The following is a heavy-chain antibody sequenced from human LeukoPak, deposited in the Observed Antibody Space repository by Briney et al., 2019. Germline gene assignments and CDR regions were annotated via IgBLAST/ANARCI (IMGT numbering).Heavy chain of an antibody. Sequence: GGSLRLSCTASGFTFGDYTITWIRQAPGKGREGVGFIRNKADGGTPEYAASVKGRFTISRDDSKSIAYLQMNSLKTDDTAVYYCTRDPPTRYWGQGTLVSVSS. V-gene: IGHV3-49*03. CDR1: GFTFGDYT. D-gene: IGHD1-26*01. J-gene: IGHJ4*02. CDR2: IRNKADGGTP. CDR3: TRDPPTRY.